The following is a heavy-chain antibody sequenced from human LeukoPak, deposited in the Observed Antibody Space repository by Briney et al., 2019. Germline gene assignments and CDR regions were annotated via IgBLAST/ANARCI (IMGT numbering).Heavy chain of an antibody. CDR3: ARMPSTEIYYFFYMDV. V-gene: IGHV3-23*01. J-gene: IGHJ6*03. Sequence: GGCLRLSCADSGFTFSSYTMNWVRQAPGKGLEWVSGNSSMGVSTYYADSVKGRFTISRDNSKNTLYLQMDSLGTEDTAVYYCARMPSTEIYYFFYMDVWGKGTTVTVSS. CDR2: NSSMGVST. CDR1: GFTFSSYT. D-gene: IGHD2-2*01.